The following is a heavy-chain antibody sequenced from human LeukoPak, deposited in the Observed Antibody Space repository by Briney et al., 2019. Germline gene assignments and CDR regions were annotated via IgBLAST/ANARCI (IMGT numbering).Heavy chain of an antibody. CDR3: ARDLGYSYASYFDY. Sequence: GGSLRLSCAASGFTFSSYSMNWVRQAPGKGLEWVSYISSSSSTIYYADSVKGRFTISRDNAKNSLYLQMNSLRAEDTAVYYCARDLGYSYASYFDYWGQGTLVTVSS. D-gene: IGHD5-18*01. CDR1: GFTFSSYS. J-gene: IGHJ4*02. V-gene: IGHV3-48*01. CDR2: ISSSSSTI.